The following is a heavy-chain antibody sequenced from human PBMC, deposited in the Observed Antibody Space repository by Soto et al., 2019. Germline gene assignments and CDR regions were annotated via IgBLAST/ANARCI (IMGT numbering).Heavy chain of an antibody. J-gene: IGHJ4*02. V-gene: IGHV3-21*06. CDR1: GFTFTRYS. Sequence: GGSLRLSCAASGFTFTRYSMNWVRQAPGRGLEWVSYISSTTNYIYYGDSMKGRFTISRDNAKNSLYLEMNSLRAEDTAVYYCARESEDLTSNFDYWGQGTLVTVSS. CDR2: ISSTTNYI. CDR3: ARESEDLTSNFDY.